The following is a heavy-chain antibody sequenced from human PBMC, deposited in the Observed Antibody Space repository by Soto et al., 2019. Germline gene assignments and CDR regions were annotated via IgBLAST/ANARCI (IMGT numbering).Heavy chain of an antibody. CDR3: ARVDYGDYPWFDP. J-gene: IGHJ5*02. D-gene: IGHD4-17*01. V-gene: IGHV4-61*01. CDR1: GGSVCSHLYY. Sequence: QVQLQESGPGLVKPSDTLSLTCSVSGGSVCSHLYYWGWIRQPPGNGLEWIANVYYNGSTNYNPSLKSRVTISLDTSKNQFSLKLSSVTAADTAVYYCARVDYGDYPWFDPWGQGTPVTVAS. CDR2: VYYNGST.